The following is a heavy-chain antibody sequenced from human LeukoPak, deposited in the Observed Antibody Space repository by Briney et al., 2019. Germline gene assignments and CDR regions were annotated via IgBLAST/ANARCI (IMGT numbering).Heavy chain of an antibody. J-gene: IGHJ4*02. D-gene: IGHD5-12*01. V-gene: IGHV1-18*01. Sequence: ASVKVSCKASGYTFTSYGISWVRQAPGQGLERMGWISAYNGNTNYAQKLQGRVTMTTDTSTSTVYMQLSSLRSEDSAMYYCARATSPIAYDWNSWGQGTLVTVSS. CDR2: ISAYNGNT. CDR3: ARATSPIAYDWNS. CDR1: GYTFTSYG.